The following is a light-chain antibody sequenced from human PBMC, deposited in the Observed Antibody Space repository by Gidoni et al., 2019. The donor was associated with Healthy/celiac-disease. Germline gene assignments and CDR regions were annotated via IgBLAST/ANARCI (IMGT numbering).Light chain of an antibody. CDR1: QSISSY. Sequence: DIQMTQSPSSLSASVGDRVTITCRASQSISSYLYWYQQKPGKAPKLLIYAASSLQSGVPSRFSGSGSRKDFTLTISSLQPEDFATYYCQQSYSTPRTFGQGTKVEIK. CDR2: AAS. J-gene: IGKJ1*01. CDR3: QQSYSTPRT. V-gene: IGKV1-39*01.